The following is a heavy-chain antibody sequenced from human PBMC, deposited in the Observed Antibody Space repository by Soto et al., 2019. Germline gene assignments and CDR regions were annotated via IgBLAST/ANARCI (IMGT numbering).Heavy chain of an antibody. J-gene: IGHJ5*02. CDR1: GFTFSDYY. CDR3: ARRVVPAASWFDP. Sequence: PGGSLRLSCAASGFTFSDYYMSWIRQAPGKGLEWVSYISSSGSTIYYADSVKGRFTISRDNVKNSLYLQMNSLRAEDTAVYYCARRVVPAASWFDPWGQGTLVTVSS. V-gene: IGHV3-11*01. D-gene: IGHD2-2*01. CDR2: ISSSGSTI.